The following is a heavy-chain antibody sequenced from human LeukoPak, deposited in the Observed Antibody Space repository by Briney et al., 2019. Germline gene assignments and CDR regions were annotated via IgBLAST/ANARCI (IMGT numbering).Heavy chain of an antibody. J-gene: IGHJ5*02. Sequence: GGSLRLSCAASGFTFSSYGMHWVRQAPGKGLEWVAFIRYDGSNKYYADSVKGRFTISRDNSKNTLYLQMNSLRAEDTAVYYCAREKFRQQLVLHKRFDPWGQGTLVTVSS. D-gene: IGHD6-13*01. V-gene: IGHV3-30*02. CDR3: AREKFRQQLVLHKRFDP. CDR1: GFTFSSYG. CDR2: IRYDGSNK.